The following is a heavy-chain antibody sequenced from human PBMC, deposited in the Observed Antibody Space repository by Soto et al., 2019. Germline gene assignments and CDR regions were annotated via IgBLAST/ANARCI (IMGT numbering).Heavy chain of an antibody. CDR3: ATEGLRNGYDPLDS. CDR2: IKQDGSAQ. J-gene: IGHJ4*02. V-gene: IGHV3-7*01. Sequence: PGGSLRLSCAASGFTFSSYWMTWVRQAPGKGLEWEANIKQDGSAQYYVDTVKGRFTISRDNAGNSLYLQINSLRAEDTAVYYCATEGLRNGYDPLDSWGQGTPV. CDR1: GFTFSSYW. D-gene: IGHD5-12*01.